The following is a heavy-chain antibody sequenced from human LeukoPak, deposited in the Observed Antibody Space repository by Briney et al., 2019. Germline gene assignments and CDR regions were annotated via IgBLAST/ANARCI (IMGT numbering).Heavy chain of an antibody. CDR2: INHSGST. J-gene: IGHJ4*02. V-gene: IGHV4-34*01. CDR3: AKLWVRQYYYDSSGRANY. CDR1: GGSFSGYY. D-gene: IGHD3-22*01. Sequence: NPSETLSLTCAVYGGSFSGYYWSWIRQPPGKGLEWIGEINHSGSTNYNPSLKSRVTISVDTSKNQFSLKLSSVTAADTAIYYCAKLWVRQYYYDSSGRANYWGQGTLVTVSS.